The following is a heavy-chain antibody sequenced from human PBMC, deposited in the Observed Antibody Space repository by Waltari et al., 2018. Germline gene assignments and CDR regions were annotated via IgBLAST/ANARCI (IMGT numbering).Heavy chain of an antibody. V-gene: IGHV3-74*01. CDR3: AREKYRGWDY. J-gene: IGHJ4*02. D-gene: IGHD2-15*01. CDR1: GLTLSSNW. Sequence: EVQLVESGGGLVQPGGSLRLSCAASGLTLSSNWMHWVRQAPGKGLEWVSRIGSDGSSTIYADSVKGRFTISRDNAKNTLYLQMNSLRVEDTAVYFCAREKYRGWDYWGQGALVTVSS. CDR2: IGSDGSST.